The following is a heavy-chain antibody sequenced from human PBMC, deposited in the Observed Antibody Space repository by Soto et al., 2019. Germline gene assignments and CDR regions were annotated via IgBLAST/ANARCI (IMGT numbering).Heavy chain of an antibody. J-gene: IGHJ6*02. CDR1: GGSISSYY. D-gene: IGHD2-21*02. Sequence: SETRSLTCTVSGGSISSYYWSWIRQPPGKGLEWIGYMYNTGSTVYNPSFKSRVTISVDTSKNQFSLKLNSVTAADTAVYYCARDLWGYCGTDCYPLDVWGQGTTVTVSS. CDR2: MYNTGST. V-gene: IGHV4-59*01. CDR3: ARDLWGYCGTDCYPLDV.